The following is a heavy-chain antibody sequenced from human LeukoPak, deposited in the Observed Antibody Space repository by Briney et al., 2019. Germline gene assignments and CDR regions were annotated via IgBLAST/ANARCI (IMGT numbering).Heavy chain of an antibody. D-gene: IGHD6-13*01. V-gene: IGHV3-7*01. Sequence: GGSLRLSCAASGFTFSNYWMSLVRQAPGKGLEWVANIKEDGSEEYYVDSVKGRFTISRDNARNSLYLQMNSLRAEDTAVYYCASGRQLGYWGQGTLVTVSS. CDR1: GFTFSNYW. CDR2: IKEDGSEE. J-gene: IGHJ4*02. CDR3: ASGRQLGY.